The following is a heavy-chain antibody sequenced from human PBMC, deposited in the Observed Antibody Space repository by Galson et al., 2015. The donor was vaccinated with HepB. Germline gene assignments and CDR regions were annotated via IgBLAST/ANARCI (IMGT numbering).Heavy chain of an antibody. CDR3: AKVFPGKTSGWYRQALYYFDS. D-gene: IGHD6-19*01. CDR2: ITPSGDNT. V-gene: IGHV3-23*01. Sequence: SLRLSCAASGFTFSYYAMSWVRQAPGKGLEWVSAITPSGDNTYSADSMKGRFTISRDNSKNTLFLQMNSLRADDTAIYFCAKVFPGKTSGWYRQALYYFDSWGQGTRVTVSS. CDR1: GFTFSYYA. J-gene: IGHJ4*02.